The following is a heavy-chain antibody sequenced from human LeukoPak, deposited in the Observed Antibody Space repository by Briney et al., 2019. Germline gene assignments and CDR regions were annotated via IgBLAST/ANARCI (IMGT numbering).Heavy chain of an antibody. D-gene: IGHD6-19*01. CDR3: ARAQDSSGWAYYYYYMDV. J-gene: IGHJ6*03. CDR1: GGTFSSYA. V-gene: IGHV1-69*05. Sequence: GASVKVSCKASGGTFSSYAISWVRQAPGQGLEWMGGIIPIFGTANYAQKFQGRVTITTDESTSTVYMELSSLRSEDTAVYYCARAQDSSGWAYYYYYMDVWGKGTTVTVSS. CDR2: IIPIFGTA.